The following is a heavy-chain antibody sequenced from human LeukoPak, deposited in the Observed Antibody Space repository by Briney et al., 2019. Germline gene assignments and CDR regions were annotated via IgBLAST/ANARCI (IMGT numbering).Heavy chain of an antibody. Sequence: PGGSLRLSCAASGFTVSSNYMSWVRQAPGKGLEWVSVIYSGGSTYYADSVKGRFTISRDNSKNTLYLQMNSLRAEDTPVYYCASGSGSYRTPYYYMDVWGTGTTVTVSS. D-gene: IGHD3-10*01. J-gene: IGHJ6*03. CDR1: GFTVSSNY. CDR3: ASGSGSYRTPYYYMDV. V-gene: IGHV3-53*01. CDR2: IYSGGST.